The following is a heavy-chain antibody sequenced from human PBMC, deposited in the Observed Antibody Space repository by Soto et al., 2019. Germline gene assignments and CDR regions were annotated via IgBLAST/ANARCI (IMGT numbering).Heavy chain of an antibody. CDR2: IYYSGST. D-gene: IGHD3-22*01. V-gene: IGHV4-31*03. CDR3: ARGTYDSSGNYPPRIFDY. Sequence: SETLCLTCTVSGGSISSGGYYWSWIRQHPGKGLEWIGYIYYSGSTYYNPSLKSRVTISVDTSKNQFSLKLSSVTAADTAVYYCARGTYDSSGNYPPRIFDYWAQGTLVTVSS. CDR1: GGSISSGGYY. J-gene: IGHJ4*02.